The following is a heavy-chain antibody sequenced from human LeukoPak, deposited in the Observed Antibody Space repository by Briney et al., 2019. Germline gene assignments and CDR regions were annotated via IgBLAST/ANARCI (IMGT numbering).Heavy chain of an antibody. Sequence: SETLSLTCTVSGGSISSSSYYWGWIRQPPGKGLEWIGSIYYSGSTYYNPSLKSRVTISVDTSKNQFSLKLSSVTAADTAVYYCARMRITMVRGVTWEYWGQGTLVIVSS. CDR3: ARMRITMVRGVTWEY. CDR2: IYYSGST. CDR1: GGSISSSSYY. J-gene: IGHJ4*02. D-gene: IGHD3-10*01. V-gene: IGHV4-39*07.